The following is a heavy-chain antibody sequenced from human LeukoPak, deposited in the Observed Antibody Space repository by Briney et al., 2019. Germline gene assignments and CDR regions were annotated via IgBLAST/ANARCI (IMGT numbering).Heavy chain of an antibody. J-gene: IGHJ4*02. CDR2: IDPSDSEA. Sequence: GESLKISCKASGYSFTSYWIGWVRQMPGKGREWMGIIDPSDSEARYTPSFQGQVTISVDKSLTTAYLQRNSLKASDTAMYYCARQTAMGRSGDYWGQGTLVTVSS. D-gene: IGHD5-18*01. CDR1: GYSFTSYW. V-gene: IGHV5-51*01. CDR3: ARQTAMGRSGDY.